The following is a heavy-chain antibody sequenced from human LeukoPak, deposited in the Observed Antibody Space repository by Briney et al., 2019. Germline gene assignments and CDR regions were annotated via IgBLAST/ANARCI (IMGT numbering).Heavy chain of an antibody. CDR3: ARAPSTTVTSDAFDI. V-gene: IGHV1-18*01. Sequence: GASVKVSCKASGGTFSSYAISWVRQAPGQGLEWMGWISAYNGNTNYAQKLQGRVTMTTDTSTSTAYMELRSLRSDDTAVYYCARAPSTTVTSDAFDIWGQGTMVTVSS. CDR1: GGTFSSYA. J-gene: IGHJ3*02. CDR2: ISAYNGNT. D-gene: IGHD4-17*01.